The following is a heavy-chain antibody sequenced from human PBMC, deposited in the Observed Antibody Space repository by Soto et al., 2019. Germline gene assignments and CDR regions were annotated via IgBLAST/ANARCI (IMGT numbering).Heavy chain of an antibody. Sequence: QVQLVQSGAEVKKPGASVKVSSQASGYTFTSYDINWVRQATGQVLEWLGWMNPNSGNTGYAQKFQGRVTMTRNTSISTAYMELSSLRSEDMAVYDCAREGVRGMDVWGQGTTVTVSS. D-gene: IGHD3-16*01. CDR3: AREGVRGMDV. V-gene: IGHV1-8*01. CDR2: MNPNSGNT. CDR1: GYTFTSYD. J-gene: IGHJ6*02.